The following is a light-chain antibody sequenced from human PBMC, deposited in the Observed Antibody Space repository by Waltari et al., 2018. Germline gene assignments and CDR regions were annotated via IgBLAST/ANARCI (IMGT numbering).Light chain of an antibody. CDR2: EDN. V-gene: IGLV6-57*03. CDR1: SGNLATNY. Sequence: FMLTQPHSVSESPGKTVTISCTRSSGNLATNYVQWYQQRPGSAPTKVIYEDNQRPSGVPDRFSGSIDSSSNSASLIISGLKAEDETDYYCQSFDSSHVVFGGGTKLTVL. J-gene: IGLJ2*01. CDR3: QSFDSSHVV.